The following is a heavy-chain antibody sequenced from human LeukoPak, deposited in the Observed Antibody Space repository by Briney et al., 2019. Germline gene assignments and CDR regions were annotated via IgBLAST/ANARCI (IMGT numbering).Heavy chain of an antibody. CDR1: GDSLSGYY. Sequence: PSETLSLTCTVSGDSLSGYYWTWMRQPAGKGLEWIGRIYSSGATNYNPSLKSRVTMSVDTSKNQFSLKLSSVTAADTAVYYCARDSGTTGEVKFDPWGQGTLVTVSS. J-gene: IGHJ5*02. V-gene: IGHV4-4*07. CDR3: ARDSGTTGEVKFDP. D-gene: IGHD3-10*01. CDR2: IYSSGAT.